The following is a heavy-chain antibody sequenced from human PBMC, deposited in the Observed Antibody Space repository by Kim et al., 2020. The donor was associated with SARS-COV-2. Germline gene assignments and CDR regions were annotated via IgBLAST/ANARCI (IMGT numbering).Heavy chain of an antibody. V-gene: IGHV3-11*03. CDR1: GFILSDYY. CDR2: ISSSSIYA. Sequence: GGSLRLSCAASGFILSDYYMSWIRQAPGKGLEYVSYISSSSIYATYADSVRGRFTVSRDNAKNSFYLQMNSLSAGDTAIYFCARGGPGHIYLDYWGPGAL. CDR3: ARGGPGHIYLDY. J-gene: IGHJ4*02. D-gene: IGHD2-21*01.